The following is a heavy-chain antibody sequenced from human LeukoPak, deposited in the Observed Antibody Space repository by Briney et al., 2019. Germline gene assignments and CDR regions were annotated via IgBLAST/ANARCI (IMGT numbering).Heavy chain of an antibody. CDR3: ARSLPDYYVSGNSYYYYMDV. CDR1: GVSISSYY. Sequence: SETLSLTCTVSGVSISSYYWSWIRQPPGKGLEWIGYIYYSGSTNYNPSLKSRVTISVDTSKNQFSLKLSSVTAADTAVYYCARSLPDYYVSGNSYYYYMDVWGKGTTVTVSS. J-gene: IGHJ6*03. V-gene: IGHV4-59*01. CDR2: IYYSGST. D-gene: IGHD3-10*01.